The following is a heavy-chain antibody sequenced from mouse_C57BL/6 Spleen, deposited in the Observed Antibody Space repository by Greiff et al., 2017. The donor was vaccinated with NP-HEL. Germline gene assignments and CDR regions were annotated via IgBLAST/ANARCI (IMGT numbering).Heavy chain of an antibody. CDR2: IWSGGST. V-gene: IGHV2-2*01. D-gene: IGHD2-4*01. CDR1: GFSLTSYG. Sequence: QVQLKESGPGLVQPSQSLSITCTVSGFSLTSYGVHWVRQSPGKGLEWLGVIWSGGSTDYNAAFISRLGISKDNSKSQVFFKMNSLQADDTAIYYCASFYDYPAWFAYWGQGTLVTVSA. J-gene: IGHJ3*01. CDR3: ASFYDYPAWFAY.